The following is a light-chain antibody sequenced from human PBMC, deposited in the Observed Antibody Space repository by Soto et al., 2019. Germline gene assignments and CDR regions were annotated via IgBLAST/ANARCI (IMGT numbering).Light chain of an antibody. CDR3: QHDSNSSIN. V-gene: IGKV3-20*01. CDR2: GAM. CDR1: RSISTNY. J-gene: IGKJ3*01. Sequence: IVLTQSPDTLSLSPGETATLSCRASRSISTNYLAWYQQKPGQAPRLLMYGAMIRATAIPARFSGRGSGTDCTLSVYKLAPEGVAGYYCQHDSNSSINFVPGT.